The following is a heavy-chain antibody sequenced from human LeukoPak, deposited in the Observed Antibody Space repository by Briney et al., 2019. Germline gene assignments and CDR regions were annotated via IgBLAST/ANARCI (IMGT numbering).Heavy chain of an antibody. CDR3: AKCSGSYVSWFDP. CDR2: IDGSGSTT. V-gene: IGHV3-23*05. Sequence: PGGSLRLSCASSGFAFNSYAMNWVRQAPGKGLEWVSGIDGSGSTTFYADSVKGRFTISRDNSKNTLYLQMNSLRAEDTAVYYCAKCSGSYVSWFDPWGQGTLVTVSS. D-gene: IGHD3-10*02. CDR1: GFAFNSYA. J-gene: IGHJ5*02.